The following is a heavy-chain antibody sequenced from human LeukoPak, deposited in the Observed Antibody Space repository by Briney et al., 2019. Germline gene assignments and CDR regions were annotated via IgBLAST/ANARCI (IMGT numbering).Heavy chain of an antibody. J-gene: IGHJ4*02. CDR1: VYTFATYD. V-gene: IGHV1-18*01. Sequence: ASVKVSCKASVYTFATYDISWVRQAPGQGLEWMGWISGKNGNTNYAQKVQGRVTMTTDTSTSTAYMDLRSLRSDDTALYYCTRGGASSGYDYWGQGTLVTVSS. D-gene: IGHD6-19*01. CDR2: ISGKNGNT. CDR3: TRGGASSGYDY.